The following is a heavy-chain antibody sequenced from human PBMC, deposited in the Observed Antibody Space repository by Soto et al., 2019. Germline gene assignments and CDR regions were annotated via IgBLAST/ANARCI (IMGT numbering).Heavy chain of an antibody. D-gene: IGHD2-21*02. CDR3: ARSGWPVVVVTAITPGYFDY. V-gene: IGHV4-31*03. Sequence: PSETLSLTCTVSGGSISSGGYYWSWIRQHPGKGLEWIGYIYYSGSTYYNPSLKSRVTISVDTSKNQFSLKLSSVTAADTAVYYCARSGWPVVVVTAITPGYFDYWGQGTLVTVS. J-gene: IGHJ4*02. CDR2: IYYSGST. CDR1: GGSISSGGYY.